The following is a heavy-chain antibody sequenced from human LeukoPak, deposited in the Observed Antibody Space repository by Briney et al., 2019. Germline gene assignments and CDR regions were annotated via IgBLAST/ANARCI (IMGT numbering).Heavy chain of an antibody. V-gene: IGHV1-2*02. D-gene: IGHD1-26*01. J-gene: IGHJ3*02. CDR2: INPNSGGT. Sequence: ASVKVSCKASGYTFTGYYMHWVRQAPGQGLEWMGWINPNSGGTNYAQKFQGRVTMTRDTSISTAYMELSRLRSDDTAVHYCARDRSIVGASGPDAFDIWGQGTMVTVSS. CDR3: ARDRSIVGASGPDAFDI. CDR1: GYTFTGYY.